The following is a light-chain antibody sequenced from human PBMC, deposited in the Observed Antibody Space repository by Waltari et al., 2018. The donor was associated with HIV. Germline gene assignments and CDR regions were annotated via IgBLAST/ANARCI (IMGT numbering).Light chain of an antibody. V-gene: IGKV1-5*03. CDR1: QSISNW. CDR2: RAS. CDR3: QQYGTSSYT. Sequence: DIQMTQSPSTLSASVGDRVIITYRASQSISNWLAWYQQKPGKAPKLLIYRASSLQTGVPSRFSGSGSGTDFTLTISSLQPDDFATYYCQQYGTSSYTFGQGTKLDLK. J-gene: IGKJ2*01.